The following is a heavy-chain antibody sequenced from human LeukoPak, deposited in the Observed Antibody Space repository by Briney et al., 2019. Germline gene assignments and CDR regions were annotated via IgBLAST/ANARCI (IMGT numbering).Heavy chain of an antibody. CDR3: ARERFQISGAYYYYMDV. V-gene: IGHV3-30*03. CDR1: GFTFSSYG. CDR2: ISYDGSNK. J-gene: IGHJ6*03. D-gene: IGHD3-10*01. Sequence: GGSLRLSCAASGFTFSSYGMHWVRQAPGKGLEWVAVISYDGSNKYYADSVKGRFTISRDNSKNTLYLQMNSLRAEDTAVYYCARERFQISGAYYYYMDVWGKGTTVTVSS.